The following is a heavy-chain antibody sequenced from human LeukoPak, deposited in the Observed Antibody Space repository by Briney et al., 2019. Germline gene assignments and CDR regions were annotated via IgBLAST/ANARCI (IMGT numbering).Heavy chain of an antibody. Sequence: ASVKVSCKASGYSLIGDDMHWVRQAPGQGPGWMGWINPKSVDTNYAQNFQERVTMTRETSIRTTYMELSSLRSDDTAMYFCARGEVAVAVKKGPFDYWGQGTLVTVSS. J-gene: IGHJ4*02. D-gene: IGHD2-15*01. CDR1: GYSLIGDD. V-gene: IGHV1-2*02. CDR2: INPKSVDT. CDR3: ARGEVAVAVKKGPFDY.